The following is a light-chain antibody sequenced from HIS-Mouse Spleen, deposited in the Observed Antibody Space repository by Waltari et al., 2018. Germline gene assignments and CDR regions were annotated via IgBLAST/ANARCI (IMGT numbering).Light chain of an antibody. CDR3: CSYAGSSTWV. Sequence: QSALTQPASVSGSPGQSITISCPGTSSDVGSYNLVSWYQQTPGKAPKLMIYEGSKRPSGVPNRFSGSKSGNTASLTISGLQAEDEADYYCCSYAGSSTWVFGGGTKLTVL. CDR2: EGS. CDR1: SSDVGSYNL. V-gene: IGLV2-23*01. J-gene: IGLJ3*02.